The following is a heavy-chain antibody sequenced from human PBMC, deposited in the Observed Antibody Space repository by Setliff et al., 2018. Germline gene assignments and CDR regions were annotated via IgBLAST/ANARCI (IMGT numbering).Heavy chain of an antibody. D-gene: IGHD5-18*01. CDR3: ARLPPLHTPMALTFDY. V-gene: IGHV4-61*09. CDR2: VYVGGNT. J-gene: IGHJ4*02. Sequence: PSETLSLTCTVSDDSISSRHYYWSWIRQPAGKTLEWIGQVYVGGNTYYNPSLKSRVTISVDTSKNQLSLELRSVTAADTAVYYCARLPPLHTPMALTFDYWGQGILVTVSS. CDR1: DDSISSRHYY.